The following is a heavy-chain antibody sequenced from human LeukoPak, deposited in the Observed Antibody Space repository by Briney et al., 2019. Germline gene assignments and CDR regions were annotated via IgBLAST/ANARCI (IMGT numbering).Heavy chain of an antibody. CDR3: GRSAGFVHFDH. J-gene: IGHJ4*02. V-gene: IGHV4-39*07. Sequence: PSETLSLTCTVSGNSISSSSYYWVWIRQPPGKGLEWIGSINYYGKTYYNPSVKSRVTISVDTSKNQFSLMVRSVTAADTAVYYCGRSAGFVHFDHWGQGTLVTVTS. D-gene: IGHD3-16*01. CDR2: INYYGKT. CDR1: GNSISSSSYY.